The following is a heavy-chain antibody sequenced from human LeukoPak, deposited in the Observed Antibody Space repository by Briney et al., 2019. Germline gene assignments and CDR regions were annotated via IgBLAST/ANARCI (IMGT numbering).Heavy chain of an antibody. CDR1: GGSISSYY. Sequence: SETLSLTCTVSGGSISSYYWSWIRQPPGKGLEWIGYVYYSGSTNYNPSLKSRVTISVDTSKNQFSLKLSSVTAADTAVYYCARQPAEIDYWGQGTLVTVSS. V-gene: IGHV4-59*08. CDR3: ARQPAEIDY. J-gene: IGHJ4*02. D-gene: IGHD6-13*01. CDR2: VYYSGST.